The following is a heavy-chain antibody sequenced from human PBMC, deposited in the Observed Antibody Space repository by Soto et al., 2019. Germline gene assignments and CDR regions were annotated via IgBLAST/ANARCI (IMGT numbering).Heavy chain of an antibody. Sequence: EVQLVESGGGLVQPGGSLRLSCAASGFTVSTKYMSWVRQAPGKGLEWVSVIYSGGSTFYADSVRGRFTISRDNSNNTVNLQINSLRAEVTAVYYCARDPWAADYWGQGTLVTVSS. D-gene: IGHD3-16*01. CDR3: ARDPWAADY. J-gene: IGHJ4*02. CDR1: GFTVSTKY. V-gene: IGHV3-66*01. CDR2: IYSGGST.